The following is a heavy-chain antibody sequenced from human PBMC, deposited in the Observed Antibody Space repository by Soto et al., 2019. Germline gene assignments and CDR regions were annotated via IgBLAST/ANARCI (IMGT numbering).Heavy chain of an antibody. CDR2: ISAYDGKT. J-gene: IGHJ5*02. Sequence: ASVKVSCKTSGYNFNTYGINWVRQAPGQGLELMGWISAYDGKTTYEEKFQGRATMTTDTSTSTAYMELRSLRSDDTAIYYCARDPHEFWTSYWFDPWGQGTPVTAPQ. V-gene: IGHV1-18*01. D-gene: IGHD3-3*01. CDR3: ARDPHEFWTSYWFDP. CDR1: GYNFNTYG.